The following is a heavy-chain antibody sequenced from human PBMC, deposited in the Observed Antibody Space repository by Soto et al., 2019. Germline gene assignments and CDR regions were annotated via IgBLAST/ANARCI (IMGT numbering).Heavy chain of an antibody. CDR1: GFTFSTYG. V-gene: IGHV3-23*01. CDR2: XXXXXXXX. CDR3: XXXXXXXYPYYYMDV. J-gene: IGHJ6*03. Sequence: DVQLLESGGGLVQWGGSLRLSCVTSGFTFSTYGMAWVRQAPGKGLEWXXXXXXXXXXXXAEXVKGRFTISRDNSKNTXXXXXXXXXXXXXXXXXXXXXXXXXYPYYYMDVWGKGTTVTVSS.